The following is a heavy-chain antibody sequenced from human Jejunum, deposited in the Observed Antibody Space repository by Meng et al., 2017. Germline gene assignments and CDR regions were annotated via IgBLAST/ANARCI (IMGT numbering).Heavy chain of an antibody. CDR1: GFSFSDYW. D-gene: IGHD3-16*02. CDR3: ERAITFGGVIVGKYYFDY. Sequence: GESLKISCAASGFSFSDYWMNWVRQAPGKGLEWVAKIKRDGSEKDDVDSVKGRFTISRDNAKNSLYLHMDSLGVEDAAVYFCERAITFGGVIVGKYYFDYWGQGTLVTVSS. J-gene: IGHJ4*02. V-gene: IGHV3-7*01. CDR2: IKRDGSEK.